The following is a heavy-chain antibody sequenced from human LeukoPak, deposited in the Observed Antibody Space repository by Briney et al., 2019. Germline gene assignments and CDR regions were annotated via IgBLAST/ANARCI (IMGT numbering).Heavy chain of an antibody. CDR2: INYSGNS. CDR1: GDSISTDH. CDR3: ARLDCTSDTCYNY. J-gene: IGHJ4*02. Sequence: SETLSLTCIVSGDSISTDHWSWIRQSPGKGLEWIGYINYSGNSEYNPSLKSRVTISVDRSKNQVSLKMRSVTAADTAVYYCARLDCTSDTCYNYWALGALVTVSS. V-gene: IGHV4-59*08. D-gene: IGHD2-21*01.